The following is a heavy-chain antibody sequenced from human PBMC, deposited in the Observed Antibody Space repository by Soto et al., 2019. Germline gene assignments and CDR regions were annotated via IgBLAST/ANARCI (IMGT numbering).Heavy chain of an antibody. D-gene: IGHD3-3*01. V-gene: IGHV4-39*01. CDR3: ARQDDFWSGYTLDY. Sequence: QLQLQESGPGLVKPSETLSLTCTVSGGSISSSSYYWGWIRQPPGKGLEWIGSIYYSGSTYYNPSLKSRVTISVDTSKNQFSLKLSSATAADTAVYYCARQDDFWSGYTLDYWGQGTLVTVSS. CDR1: GGSISSSSYY. J-gene: IGHJ4*02. CDR2: IYYSGST.